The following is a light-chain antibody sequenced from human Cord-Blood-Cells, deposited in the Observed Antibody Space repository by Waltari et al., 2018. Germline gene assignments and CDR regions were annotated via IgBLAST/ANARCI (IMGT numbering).Light chain of an antibody. CDR2: DAS. CDR1: QSVSRY. Sequence: EIVLTQSPATPSLSPGERATLSSRASQSVSRYLAWYQQKPGQAPRLLIYDASNRATGIPARFSGSGSGTDFTLTISSREPEDFAVYYCQQRSNWPPALTFGGGTKVEIK. J-gene: IGKJ4*01. CDR3: QQRSNWPPALT. V-gene: IGKV3-11*01.